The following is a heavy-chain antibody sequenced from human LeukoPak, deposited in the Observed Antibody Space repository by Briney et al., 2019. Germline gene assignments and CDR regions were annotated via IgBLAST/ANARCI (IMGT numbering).Heavy chain of an antibody. CDR2: IYTSGST. Sequence: PSETLSLTCTVSGGSISSYYWSWIRQPAGKGLEWIGRIYTSGSTNYNPSLKSRVAMSVDTSKNQFSLRLSSVTAADTAVYYCASHDSPNWYFDLWGRGTLVTVSS. J-gene: IGHJ2*01. CDR1: GGSISSYY. CDR3: ASHDSPNWYFDL. V-gene: IGHV4-4*07. D-gene: IGHD2-15*01.